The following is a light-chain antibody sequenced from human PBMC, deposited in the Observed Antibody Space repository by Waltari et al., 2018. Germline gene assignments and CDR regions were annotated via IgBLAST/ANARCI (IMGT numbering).Light chain of an antibody. J-gene: IGLJ2*01. CDR3: SSYAGGNTLV. CDR1: SSDVGRYKF. CDR2: EVF. Sequence: QPALTQPPSASGSLGHSVTISCTGSSSDVGRYKFVSWYQQYPGKAPKLIFYEVFKRPPGVPDRFSGSKSGNTAYLTVSGLQPEDEADYYCSSYAGGNTLVFGGGTRLTVL. V-gene: IGLV2-8*01.